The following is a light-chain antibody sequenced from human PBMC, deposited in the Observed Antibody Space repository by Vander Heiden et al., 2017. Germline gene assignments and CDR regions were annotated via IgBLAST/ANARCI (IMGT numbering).Light chain of an antibody. Sequence: SYVLTQPPSVSVAPGQTATIACAGDNIESESVHWYQQRPGQAPVLVVYDDRDRPSGIPERFSGSNSGNTATLSISRVEAGDEADYYCQVWHSRSDHVVFGGGTELTVL. J-gene: IGLJ2*01. CDR1: NIESES. CDR2: DDR. CDR3: QVWHSRSDHVV. V-gene: IGLV3-21*02.